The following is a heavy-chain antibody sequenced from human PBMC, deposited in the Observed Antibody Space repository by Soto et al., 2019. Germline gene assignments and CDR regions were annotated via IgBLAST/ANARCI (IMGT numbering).Heavy chain of an antibody. CDR2: SSGSGGST. V-gene: IGHV3-23*01. CDR1: GFTFSSYA. D-gene: IGHD5-12*01. J-gene: IGHJ3*02. Sequence: GGSLRLSCAASGFTFSSYAMSWVRQAPGKGLEWVSASSGSGGSTYYADSVKGRFTISRDNSKNTLYLQMNSLRAEDTAVYYCAKSGYSGYGHDAFDIWGQGTMVTVSS. CDR3: AKSGYSGYGHDAFDI.